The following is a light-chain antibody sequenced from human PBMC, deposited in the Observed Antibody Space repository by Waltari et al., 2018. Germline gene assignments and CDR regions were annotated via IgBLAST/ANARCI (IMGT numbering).Light chain of an antibody. J-gene: IGKJ2*01. Sequence: DIVMTQSPPSLPVTPGEPASIPCRPSQGLLHSNGYNYLDWYLQKPGQSPQLLIYLGSNRASGVPDRFSGSGSGTEFTLKVSRVEAEDVGVYYCMQALQTSYTFGQGTKLEIK. CDR1: QGLLHSNGYNY. CDR3: MQALQTSYT. CDR2: LGS. V-gene: IGKV2-28*01.